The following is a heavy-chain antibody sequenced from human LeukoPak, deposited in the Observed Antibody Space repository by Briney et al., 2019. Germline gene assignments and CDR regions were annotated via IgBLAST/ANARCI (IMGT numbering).Heavy chain of an antibody. V-gene: IGHV7-4-1*02. J-gene: IGHJ5*02. D-gene: IGHD3-9*01. CDR1: GYTFTSYA. CDR3: ARDHYDILTGYGWFDP. Sequence: ASVKVSCKASGYTFTSYAMNWVRQAPGQGLEWMGWINTNTGNPTYAQGFTGRFVFSLDTSVSTAYLQISSLKAEDTAVYYCARDHYDILTGYGWFDPWGQGTLVTVSS. CDR2: INTNTGNP.